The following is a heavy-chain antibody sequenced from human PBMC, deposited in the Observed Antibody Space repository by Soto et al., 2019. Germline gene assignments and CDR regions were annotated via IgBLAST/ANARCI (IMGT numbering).Heavy chain of an antibody. CDR3: PSREGTTEVI. CDR2: ISGSGGST. V-gene: IGHV3-23*01. J-gene: IGHJ4*02. CDR1: SGFTFSSYA. Sequence: EVQLLESGGGLVQPGGSLRLSCAASSGFTFSSYAMSWVRQAPGKGLEWVSTISGSGGSTYYADSVKGRFTISRDNSENTLYLQMNSLRAGDTAVYYCPSREGTTEVIWGQGTLVTVSS. D-gene: IGHD4-17*01.